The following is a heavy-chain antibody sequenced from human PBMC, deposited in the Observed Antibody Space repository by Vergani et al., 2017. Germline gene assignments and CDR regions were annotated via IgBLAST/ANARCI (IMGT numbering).Heavy chain of an antibody. CDR1: GDSISSRNCY. V-gene: IGHV4-39*01. D-gene: IGHD3/OR15-3a*01. CDR2: LFYGATA. Sequence: QVQLQESGPGLVKPSETLSLTCTVSGDSISSRNCYWGWIRQPPGKGLEWIGSLFYGATAYYNPSLESRVIISIVTSKNQFSLRLSSVTAADTAVYYCAKQIYEFWNGYSYYYHYYMDVWGKGTTDTVSS. J-gene: IGHJ6*03. CDR3: AKQIYEFWNGYSYYYHYYMDV.